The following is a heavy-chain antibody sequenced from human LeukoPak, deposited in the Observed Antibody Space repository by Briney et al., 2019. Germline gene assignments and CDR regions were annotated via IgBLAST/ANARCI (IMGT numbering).Heavy chain of an antibody. D-gene: IGHD3-22*01. CDR2: IYSSGTI. J-gene: IGHJ4*02. CDR3: ARHDKGFDY. V-gene: IGHV4-59*08. Sequence: GSLRLSCAASGFTFSSYAMSWVRQAPGKGPEWLGYIYSSGTINFNPSLKSRLTMSVDTSKNQFSLKLSSVTAADTAVYYCARHDKGFDYWGQGTLVTVSA. CDR1: GFTFSSYA.